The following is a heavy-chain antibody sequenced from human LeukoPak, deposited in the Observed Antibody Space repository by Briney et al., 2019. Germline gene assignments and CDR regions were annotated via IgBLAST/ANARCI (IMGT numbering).Heavy chain of an antibody. J-gene: IGHJ3*02. D-gene: IGHD2-2*01. CDR3: AKGRWMGYCSSTSCPDPFDI. Sequence: GGSLRLSCAASGFTFSSYSMNWVRQAPGKGLEWVSSISSSSSYIYYADSVKGRFTISRDNSKNTLYLQMNSLRAEDTAVYYCAKGRWMGYCSSTSCPDPFDIWGQGTMVTVSS. CDR2: ISSSSSYI. CDR1: GFTFSSYS. V-gene: IGHV3-21*01.